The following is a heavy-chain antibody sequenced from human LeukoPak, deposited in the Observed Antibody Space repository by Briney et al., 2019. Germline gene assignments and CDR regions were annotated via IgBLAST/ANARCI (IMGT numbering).Heavy chain of an antibody. CDR2: IKQDGSEK. Sequence: GGSLILSCAASGFTLSSFWMNWVRQAPGKGPGWVANIKQDGSEKLYVDSLKGRFTISRDNARNSLYLQMNSLRAEDTAVYYCAGGTGWLTDYWGQGTLVTVSS. CDR3: AGGTGWLTDY. D-gene: IGHD3-22*01. J-gene: IGHJ4*02. V-gene: IGHV3-7*01. CDR1: GFTLSSFW.